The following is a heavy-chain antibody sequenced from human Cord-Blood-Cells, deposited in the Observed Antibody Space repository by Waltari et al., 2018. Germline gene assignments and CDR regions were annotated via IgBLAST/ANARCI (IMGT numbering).Heavy chain of an antibody. D-gene: IGHD4-4*01. J-gene: IGHJ4*02. CDR1: GVTFGSYS. Sequence: EVQLVESGGGLVQPGGSLRLSCAAPGVTFGSYSMNWVRQAPGKGLEWVSYISSSSSTIYYADSVKGRFTISRDNAKNSLYLQMNSLRDEDTAVYYCARDLRTTVTTYYFDYWGQGTLVTVSS. CDR2: ISSSSSTI. V-gene: IGHV3-48*02. CDR3: ARDLRTTVTTYYFDY.